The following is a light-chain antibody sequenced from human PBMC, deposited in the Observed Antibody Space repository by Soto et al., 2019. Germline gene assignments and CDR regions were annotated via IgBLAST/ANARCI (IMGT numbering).Light chain of an antibody. CDR1: SSNIGSNT. V-gene: IGLV1-44*01. J-gene: IGLJ1*01. CDR2: SNN. CDR3: AAWDDSLNGYV. Sequence: QSVLTQPASVSGSPGQSITISCTGTSSNIGSNTVNWYQQLPGTAPKLLIYSNNQRPSGVPDRFSGSKSGTSASLAISGLQSEDEADYYCAAWDDSLNGYVFGIGTKVTVL.